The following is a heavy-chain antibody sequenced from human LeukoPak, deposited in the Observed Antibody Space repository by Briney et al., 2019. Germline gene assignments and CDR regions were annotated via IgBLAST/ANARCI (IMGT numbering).Heavy chain of an antibody. CDR3: ARRESNGYYLS. V-gene: IGHV3-53*01. J-gene: IGHJ5*02. CDR1: GFTVISNY. CDR2: IYDDGTT. D-gene: IGHD3-22*01. Sequence: GGSLRLSCAASGFTVISNYMIWVRQAPGKGLEWVSVIYDDGTTYYADSVKGRFTVSKDNSKNILFLRMNSLRAEDTAVYYCARRESNGYYLSWGQGTLVTVSS.